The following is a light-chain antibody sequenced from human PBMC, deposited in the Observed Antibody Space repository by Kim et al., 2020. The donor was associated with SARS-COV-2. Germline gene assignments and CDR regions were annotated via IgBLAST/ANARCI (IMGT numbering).Light chain of an antibody. Sequence: GQSVTIPCSGSSSNVGRNFVNGYQQLPGTAPKVFIYNDNQRPSGVPDRFSGSRSGTSASLAISGLQSEDEADYYCATWDVSLNGWVFGGGTQLTVL. J-gene: IGLJ3*02. CDR2: NDN. CDR3: ATWDVSLNGWV. CDR1: SSNVGRNF. V-gene: IGLV1-44*01.